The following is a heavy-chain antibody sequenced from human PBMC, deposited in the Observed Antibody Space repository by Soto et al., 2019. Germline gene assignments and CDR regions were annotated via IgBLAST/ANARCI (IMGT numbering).Heavy chain of an antibody. V-gene: IGHV3-30-3*01. J-gene: IGHJ4*02. D-gene: IGHD3-3*01. CDR2: ISHDGTNR. CDR1: GFAFNIYA. CDR3: ARSSGVPTPDFDY. Sequence: GGSLRLSCAASGFAFNIYAIHWVRQAPDKGLEWVAVISHDGTNRYYTDSVRGRFTISRDNSKNTVYLEMDSLRADDTAVYYCARSSGVPTPDFDYWGQGTLGTVSS.